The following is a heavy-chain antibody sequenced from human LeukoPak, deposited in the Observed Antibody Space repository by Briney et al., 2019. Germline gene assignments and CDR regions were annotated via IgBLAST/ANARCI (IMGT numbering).Heavy chain of an antibody. D-gene: IGHD2-2*01. CDR3: ARAGPYCPSSTCYLPAYYYFMDV. CDR2: FFYGKTT. Sequence: PSETLSLTCAVSGYSLSSGYYWGWIRQPPGKGLDWMGNFFYGKTTSYNPSLKTRVAISVDAYTNRFSLRLTSMTAADTAVYYCARAGPYCPSSTCYLPAYYYFMDVWGKGTTVTVSS. V-gene: IGHV4-38-2*01. J-gene: IGHJ6*03. CDR1: GYSLSSGYY.